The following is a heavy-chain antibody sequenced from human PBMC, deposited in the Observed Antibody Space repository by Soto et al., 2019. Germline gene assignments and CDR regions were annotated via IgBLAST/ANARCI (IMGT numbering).Heavy chain of an antibody. CDR2: ISYDGINK. J-gene: IGHJ4*02. Sequence: QVQLVESGGGVVQPGRSLRLSCAASGFTFSSYGMHWVRQAPGKGLEWVAFISYDGINKYYADSVKGRFTISRDNSKNTLYLQMSRLRAEERSEYYCAKDRWVRQLRSYFDYWGQGTLVTVSS. V-gene: IGHV3-30*18. CDR3: AKDRWVRQLRSYFDY. CDR1: GFTFSSYG. D-gene: IGHD4-17*01.